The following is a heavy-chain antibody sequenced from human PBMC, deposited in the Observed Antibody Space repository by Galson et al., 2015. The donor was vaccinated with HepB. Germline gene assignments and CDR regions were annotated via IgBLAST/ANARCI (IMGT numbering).Heavy chain of an antibody. CDR3: ARGRAAAGTGDY. CDR2: INRRGST. J-gene: IGHJ4*02. Sequence: ETLSLTCAVHGGSFNDYYWSWIRQPPGKGLEWIGEINRRGSTNYNPSLRSRVTISIDTSKNQFSLDLSSVTAADAAVYYCARGRAAAGTGDYWGQGTLVTVSS. CDR1: GGSFNDYY. D-gene: IGHD6-13*01. V-gene: IGHV4-34*01.